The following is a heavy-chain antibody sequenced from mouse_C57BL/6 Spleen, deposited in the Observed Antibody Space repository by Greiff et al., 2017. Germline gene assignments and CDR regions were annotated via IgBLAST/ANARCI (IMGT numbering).Heavy chain of an antibody. J-gene: IGHJ2*01. Sequence: DVHLVESGGGLVKPGGSLKLSCAASGFTFSSYAMSWVRQTPEKRLEWVATISDGGSYTYYPDNVKGRFTISRDNAKNNLYLQMSHLKSEDTAMYYCAREGDGNYYFDYWGQGTTLTVSS. D-gene: IGHD2-1*01. CDR1: GFTFSSYA. V-gene: IGHV5-4*01. CDR2: ISDGGSYT. CDR3: AREGDGNYYFDY.